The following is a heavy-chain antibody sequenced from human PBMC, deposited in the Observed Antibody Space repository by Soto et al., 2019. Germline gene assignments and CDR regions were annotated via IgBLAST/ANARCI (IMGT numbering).Heavy chain of an antibody. D-gene: IGHD3-3*01. J-gene: IGHJ3*02. CDR1: GSSFRNYY. Sequence: PSETLSLTCSVSGSSFRNYYWDWIRQSPGKGLEWIGRVHTTSATPNYSPSLKGRVAITADLSKNHFFLNLTSVTAADTAVYYCATYRKFFPIWGQGTKVTVSS. CDR2: VHTTSATP. CDR3: ATYRKFFPI. V-gene: IGHV4-4*07.